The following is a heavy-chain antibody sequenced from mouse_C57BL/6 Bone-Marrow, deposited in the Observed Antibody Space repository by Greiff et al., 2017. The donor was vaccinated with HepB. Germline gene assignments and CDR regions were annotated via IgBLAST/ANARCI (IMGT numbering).Heavy chain of an antibody. CDR3: TRKRSTMITTVDY. CDR1: GYTFTDYE. CDR2: IDPEAGGT. D-gene: IGHD2-4*01. J-gene: IGHJ2*01. Sequence: VQLQQSGAELVRPGASVTLSCKASGYTFTDYEMHWVKQTPVHGLEWIGAIDPEAGGTAYKQKFKGKAILTTDKSSSTAYMELRSLTSEDSAVYYCTRKRSTMITTVDYWGQGTTLTVSS. V-gene: IGHV1-15*01.